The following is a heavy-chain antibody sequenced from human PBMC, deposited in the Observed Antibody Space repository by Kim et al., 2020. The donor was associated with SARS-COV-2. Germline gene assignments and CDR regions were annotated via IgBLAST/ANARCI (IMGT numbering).Heavy chain of an antibody. Sequence: SETLSLTCTVSGGSISSGGYYWSWIRQHPGKGLEWIGYIYYSGSTYYNPSLKSRVTISVDTSKNQFSLKLSSVTAADTAVYYCARDRYDILTGGMDVWGQGTTVTVSS. V-gene: IGHV4-31*03. CDR3: ARDRYDILTGGMDV. D-gene: IGHD3-9*01. CDR2: IYYSGST. J-gene: IGHJ6*02. CDR1: GGSISSGGYY.